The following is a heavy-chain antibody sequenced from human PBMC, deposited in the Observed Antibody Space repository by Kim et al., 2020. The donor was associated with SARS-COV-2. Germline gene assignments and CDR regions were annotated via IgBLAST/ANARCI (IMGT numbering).Heavy chain of an antibody. D-gene: IGHD1-26*01. V-gene: IGHV4-31*03. CDR3: ARGLGQWLVEGAVVGATVWFDP. CDR2: IYYSGST. Sequence: SETLSLTCTVSGGSISSGGYYWGWIRQHPGKGLEWIGYIYYSGSTYYNPSLKSRVTISVDTSKNQFSLKLSSVTAADTAVYYCARGLGQWLVEGAVVGATVWFDPWGQGTLVTVSS. J-gene: IGHJ5*02. CDR1: GGSISSGGYY.